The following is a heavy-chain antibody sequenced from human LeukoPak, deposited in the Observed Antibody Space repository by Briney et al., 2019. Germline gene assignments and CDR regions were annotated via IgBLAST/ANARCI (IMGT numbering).Heavy chain of an antibody. V-gene: IGHV4-34*01. D-gene: IGHD3-10*01. CDR3: AQASSYTEAIRYNPSWFGP. J-gene: IGHJ5*02. Sequence: SETLSLTCANDGGPFSGFIWSWIRPPPGKGLEWTVIINDGAGTNYNPSLQSRVTISIATSKNQFSLKLTSVTAADTAVYYCAQASSYTEAIRYNPSWFGPWGQGTLVTVSS. CDR1: GGPFSGFI. CDR2: INDGAGT.